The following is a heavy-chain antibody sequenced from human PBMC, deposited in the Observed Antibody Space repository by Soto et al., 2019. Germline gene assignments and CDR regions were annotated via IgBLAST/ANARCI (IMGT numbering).Heavy chain of an antibody. J-gene: IGHJ6*02. CDR3: ARGFRNGFNV. D-gene: IGHD2-8*01. CDR1: GFTFSGYS. Sequence: EVQLVESGGGLVKHGGSLRLSCVASGFTFSGYSINWVRQAPGKGLEWVSYISGPSIYIYYADSVKGRFTISRDNAKSAVYLQMNSLRAEDTAVYYCARGFRNGFNVWGQGTTVSVSS. CDR2: ISGPSIYI. V-gene: IGHV3-21*01.